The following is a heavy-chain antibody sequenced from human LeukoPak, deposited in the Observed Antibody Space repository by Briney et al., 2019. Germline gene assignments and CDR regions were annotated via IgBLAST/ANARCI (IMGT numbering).Heavy chain of an antibody. CDR1: GYTFTSYG. CDR2: ISAYNGNT. J-gene: IGHJ3*02. V-gene: IGHV1-18*01. CDR3: ARRTVTTADDAFDI. D-gene: IGHD4-17*01. Sequence: ASVKVSCKASGYTFTSYGTSWVRQAPGQGLEWMGWISAYNGNTNYAQKLQGRVTMTTDTSTSTAYMELRSLRSDDTAVYYCARRTVTTADDAFDIWGQGTMVTVSS.